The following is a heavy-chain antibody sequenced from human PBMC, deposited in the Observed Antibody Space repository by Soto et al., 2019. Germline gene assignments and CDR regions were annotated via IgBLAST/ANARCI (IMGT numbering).Heavy chain of an antibody. CDR3: AREGPYCSGGSCYKQSYYYYYYGMDV. V-gene: IGHV1-69*13. CDR2: IIPIFGTA. CDR1: GGTFSSYA. J-gene: IGHJ6*02. Sequence: SVKVSCKASGGTFSSYAISWVRQAPGQGLEWMGGIIPIFGTANYAQKFQGRVTITADESTSTAYMELSSLRSEDTAVYYCAREGPYCSGGSCYKQSYYYYYYGMDVWGQGTTVTFSS. D-gene: IGHD2-15*01.